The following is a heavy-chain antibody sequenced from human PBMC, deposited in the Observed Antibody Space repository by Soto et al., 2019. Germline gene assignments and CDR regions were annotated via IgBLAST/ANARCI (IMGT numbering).Heavy chain of an antibody. J-gene: IGHJ5*01. Sequence: PGGSLRLSCAASGFIFRNHVLNWVRQAPGKGLGWVSAIDNSGDGSFYADSVKGRFIISRDNSKDTVFLHMNNLRLEDTAFYYCAKIPSRVMIFGVGSWGQGTLVTVSS. CDR1: GFIFRNHV. CDR3: AKIPSRVMIFGVGS. D-gene: IGHD3-3*01. CDR2: IDNSGDGS. V-gene: IGHV3-23*05.